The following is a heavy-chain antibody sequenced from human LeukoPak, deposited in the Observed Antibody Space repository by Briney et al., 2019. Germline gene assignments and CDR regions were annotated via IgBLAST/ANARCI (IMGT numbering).Heavy chain of an antibody. CDR2: INHSGST. Sequence: NPPETLSLTCAVYGGSFSGYYWSWIRKPPGKGLEWIGEINHSGSTNYNPPLKSRVTISVDTSKNQFSLKLSSVTAADTAVYYCARRRVVVVAATVPSLKRYWYFDLWGRGTLATVSS. CDR3: ARRRVVVVAATVPSLKRYWYFDL. CDR1: GGSFSGYY. V-gene: IGHV4-34*01. D-gene: IGHD2-15*01. J-gene: IGHJ2*01.